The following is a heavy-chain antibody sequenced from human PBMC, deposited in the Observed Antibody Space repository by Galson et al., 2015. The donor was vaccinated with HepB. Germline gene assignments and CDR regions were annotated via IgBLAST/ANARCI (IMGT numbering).Heavy chain of an antibody. Sequence: SLRLSCAASGFTFSSYGMHWVRQAPGKGLEWVAVISYDGSNKYYADSVKGRFTISRDNSKNTLYLQMNSLRAEDTAVYYCAKDGTVWWLGLPYYFDYWGQGTLVTVSS. J-gene: IGHJ4*02. V-gene: IGHV3-30*18. D-gene: IGHD5-12*01. CDR3: AKDGTVWWLGLPYYFDY. CDR1: GFTFSSYG. CDR2: ISYDGSNK.